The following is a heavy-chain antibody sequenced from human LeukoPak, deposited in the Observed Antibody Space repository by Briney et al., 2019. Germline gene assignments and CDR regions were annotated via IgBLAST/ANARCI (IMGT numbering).Heavy chain of an antibody. V-gene: IGHV1-2*02. J-gene: IGHJ4*02. Sequence: ASVKVSCKASGYTFTGYYMHWVRQAPGQGLEWMGWINPNSGGTNYAQKFHGRVTMTRDTSTSTVYMELSSLRSDDTAVYYCARVYYDSSGYYYDGGFDYWGQGTLVTVSS. CDR3: ARVYYDSSGYYYDGGFDY. CDR1: GYTFTGYY. CDR2: INPNSGGT. D-gene: IGHD3-22*01.